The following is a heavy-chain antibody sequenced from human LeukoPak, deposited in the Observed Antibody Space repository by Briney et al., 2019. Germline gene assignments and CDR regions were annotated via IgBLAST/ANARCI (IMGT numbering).Heavy chain of an antibody. CDR1: GYTFTGYY. Sequence: ASVKVSCKASGYTFTGYYMHWVRQAPGQGLEWMGWINPNSGGTNYAQKFQGRVTMTRDTSISTAYMELSRLRSDDAAVYYCARDFMMIAAAGGGLGWFDPWGQGTLVTVSS. CDR2: INPNSGGT. CDR3: ARDFMMIAAAGGGLGWFDP. J-gene: IGHJ5*02. V-gene: IGHV1-2*02. D-gene: IGHD6-13*01.